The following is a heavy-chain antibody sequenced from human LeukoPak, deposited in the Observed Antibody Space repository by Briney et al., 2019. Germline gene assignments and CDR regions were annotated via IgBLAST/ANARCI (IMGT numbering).Heavy chain of an antibody. D-gene: IGHD2-15*01. CDR1: GGTFSSYA. CDR3: ARDRYCIVGSCYEALDI. V-gene: IGHV1-69*01. Sequence: VASVKVSCKASGGTFSSYAISWVRQAPGQGLEWMGGIIPIFGTANYAQKFQGRVTITADESTSTAYMELSSLRSEDTAVYYCARDRYCIVGSCYEALDIWGKGTMVTV. J-gene: IGHJ3*02. CDR2: IIPIFGTA.